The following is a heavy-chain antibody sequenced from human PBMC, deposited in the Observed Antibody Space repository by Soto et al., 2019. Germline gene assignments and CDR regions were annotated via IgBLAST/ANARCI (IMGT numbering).Heavy chain of an antibody. CDR1: GFTFSTYG. Sequence: QVQLVESGGGVVQPGRSLRLSCEASGFTFSTYGMHWVRQAPGKGLEWVAAIWYDGSNKYYVDSVKGRVSISRDNSKNTLYLQLNSLRAEDTAVYYCAREGRDTYIFDSWGQGTLVTVSS. CDR2: IWYDGSNK. J-gene: IGHJ4*02. V-gene: IGHV3-33*01. CDR3: AREGRDTYIFDS. D-gene: IGHD2-15*01.